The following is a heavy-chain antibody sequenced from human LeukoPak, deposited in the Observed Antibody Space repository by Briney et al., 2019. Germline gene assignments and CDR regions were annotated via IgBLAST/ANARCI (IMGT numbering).Heavy chain of an antibody. CDR2: ISGSGEST. CDR3: AKDAIGQYRPYYFDC. V-gene: IGHV3-23*01. Sequence: PGGSLRLSCAASGFTFSSFAMSWVRQAPGKGLEWVSSISGSGESTYYADYVKGRFTVSRDNSKNTPNLQLNSLRAEDTAVYYCAKDAIGQYRPYYFDCWGQGTLVTVSS. J-gene: IGHJ4*02. CDR1: GFTFSSFA. D-gene: IGHD3-16*02.